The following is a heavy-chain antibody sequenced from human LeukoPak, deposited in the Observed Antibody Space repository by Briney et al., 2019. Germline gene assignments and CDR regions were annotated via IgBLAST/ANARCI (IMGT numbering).Heavy chain of an antibody. V-gene: IGHV3-21*01. CDR3: ARDPPGVAPRAYNWFDP. Sequence: GGSLRLSCAASGFTFSSYSMNWVRQAPGKGLEWVSSISSSSSYIYYADSVKGRFTISRDNAKNSLYLQMNSLRAEDTAVYYCARDPPGVAPRAYNWFDPWGQGTLVTVSS. J-gene: IGHJ5*02. CDR1: GFTFSSYS. CDR2: ISSSSSYI. D-gene: IGHD3-3*01.